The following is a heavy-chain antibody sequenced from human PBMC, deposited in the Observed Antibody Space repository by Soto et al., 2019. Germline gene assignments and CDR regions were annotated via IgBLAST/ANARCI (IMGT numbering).Heavy chain of an antibody. CDR1: GGSIRSGGYS. Sequence: SDSLALACAVCGGSIRSGGYSWSWIRQPPGKGLEWIGYIYHSGSTYYNPSLKSRVTISVDRSKNQFSLKLSSVTAADTAVYYCARVPGPWGQGTLVTVSS. CDR3: ARVPGP. V-gene: IGHV4-30-2*01. J-gene: IGHJ5*02. CDR2: IYHSGST.